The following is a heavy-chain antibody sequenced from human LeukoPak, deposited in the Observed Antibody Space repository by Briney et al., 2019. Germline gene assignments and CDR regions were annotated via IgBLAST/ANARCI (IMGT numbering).Heavy chain of an antibody. CDR1: GDSIY. D-gene: IGHD2-21*02. Sequence: PSETLSLTCSVSGDSIYWSWVRQSPGKGLQWIGTVYYSGATNYNPSLASRVTMSLDMSKSQFSLKLSSVTAADTAIYYCAVVTSRPRYFDHWGQGTLITVSS. CDR2: VYYSGAT. J-gene: IGHJ4*02. CDR3: AVVTSRPRYFDH. V-gene: IGHV4-59*01.